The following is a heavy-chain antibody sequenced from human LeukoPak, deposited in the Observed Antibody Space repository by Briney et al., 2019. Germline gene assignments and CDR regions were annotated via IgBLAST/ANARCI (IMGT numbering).Heavy chain of an antibody. Sequence: PGGSLRLSCAASGFTFRNFPMSWIRQAPGKGLEWVSGLSRGGAKTFYAPSVKGRFTISRDDSNSTVFLHMKRLRVEDTAMYYCAKDIEYFDPWGQGTLVIVSS. D-gene: IGHD3-9*01. J-gene: IGHJ5*02. CDR1: GFTFRNFP. V-gene: IGHV3-23*01. CDR2: LSRGGAKT. CDR3: AKDIEYFDP.